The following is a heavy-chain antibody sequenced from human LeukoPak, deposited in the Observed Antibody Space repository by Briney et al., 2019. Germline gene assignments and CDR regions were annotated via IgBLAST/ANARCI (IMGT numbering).Heavy chain of an antibody. CDR3: ARGGPNPSGWHLDN. CDR1: GYTFTHYA. CDR2: INGDNGKT. D-gene: IGHD6-19*01. J-gene: IGHJ4*02. Sequence: ASVKVSCKASGYTFTHYALHWVRRAPGQRLEWMGCINGDNGKTQYSQKFHGRVTITRDTSANTAYIEVSSLRSEDTAIYYCARGGPNPSGWHLDNWGQGTLVTVSS. V-gene: IGHV1-3*01.